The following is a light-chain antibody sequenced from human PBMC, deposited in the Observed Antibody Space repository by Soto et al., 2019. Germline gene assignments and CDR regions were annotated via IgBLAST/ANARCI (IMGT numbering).Light chain of an antibody. CDR2: GAS. CDR1: QSVSSK. J-gene: IGKJ4*01. V-gene: IGKV3-15*01. CDR3: QQYNVWPLT. Sequence: EIVMTQSPATLSVSPGERATLSCRASQSVSSKLAWFQQKPGQAPRLLIYGASTRATGIPARFSGSGSGTEFTLTISSLQSEDFAVYYCQQYNVWPLTFGGGTKVDIK.